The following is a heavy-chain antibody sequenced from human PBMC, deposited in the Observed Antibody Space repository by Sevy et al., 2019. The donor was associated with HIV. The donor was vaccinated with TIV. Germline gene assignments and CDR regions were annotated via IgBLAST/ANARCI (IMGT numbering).Heavy chain of an antibody. V-gene: IGHV3-7*01. Sequence: GGALRLSCAASGFTLSNYWMSWVRQAPGKGLEWVANIKQDGSEKYYVYSVKGRLTISRETAKNSLYLQMNSLRAEETAVYYFARDLFSGSYYENYWGQGTLVTVSS. CDR1: GFTLSNYW. CDR2: IKQDGSEK. D-gene: IGHD1-26*01. J-gene: IGHJ4*02. CDR3: ARDLFSGSYYENY.